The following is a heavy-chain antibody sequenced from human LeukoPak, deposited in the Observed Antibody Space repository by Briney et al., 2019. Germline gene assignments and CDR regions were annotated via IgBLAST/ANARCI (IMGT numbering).Heavy chain of an antibody. J-gene: IGHJ4*02. D-gene: IGHD2-2*01. CDR1: GFTFCDYY. CDR3: ARKNAVNSFDY. CDR2: ISSSSSYT. Sequence: GGSLRLSCAACGFTFCDYYMSGIRQAPGKGLEGVAYISSSSSYTNYADSVKGRFTISRDNAKNSLYLQMNSLRAEDTAVYYCARKNAVNSFDYWGQGTLVTVSS. V-gene: IGHV3-11*03.